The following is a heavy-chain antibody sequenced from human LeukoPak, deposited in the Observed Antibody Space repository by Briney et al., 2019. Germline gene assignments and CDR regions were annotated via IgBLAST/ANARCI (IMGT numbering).Heavy chain of an antibody. CDR2: INHSGST. J-gene: IGHJ6*02. CDR1: GGSFSGYY. V-gene: IGHV4-34*01. Sequence: PSETLSLTCAVYGGSFSGYYWSWIRQPPGKGLEWIGEINHSGSTNYNPSLKSRVTISVDTSKNQFSLKLSSVTAADTAVYYCATSSGYSYYYYYGMDVWGQGTAVTVS. CDR3: ATSSGYSYYYYYGMDV. D-gene: IGHD3-22*01.